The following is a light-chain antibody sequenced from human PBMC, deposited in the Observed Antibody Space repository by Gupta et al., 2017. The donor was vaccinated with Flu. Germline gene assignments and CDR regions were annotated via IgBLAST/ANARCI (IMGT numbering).Light chain of an antibody. V-gene: IGLV3-21*02. Sequence: SYVLTQPPSVSVAPGQTDRITCGGDDIGRKSVHWYKQKPGQAPVLVVYDNSARPSGIPERFSGSNSQNTATLTISKVEAGDEADYYCQVWHISSDLLRVFGGGTKLTVL. CDR3: QVWHISSDLLRV. J-gene: IGLJ3*02. CDR2: DNS. CDR1: DIGRKS.